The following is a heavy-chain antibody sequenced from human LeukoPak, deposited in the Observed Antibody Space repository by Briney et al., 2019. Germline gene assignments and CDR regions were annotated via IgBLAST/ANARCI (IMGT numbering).Heavy chain of an antibody. CDR1: GYTFTSYY. J-gene: IGHJ6*02. D-gene: IGHD6-13*01. CDR2: INPSGGST. Sequence: ASVKVSCKPSGYTFTSYYMHWVRQAPGQGLEWMGIINPSGGSTSYAQKFQGRVTMTRDTSTSSVYMELSSLRSEDTAVYYCARGAIAAGGPYYYGMDVWGQGTAVTVAS. V-gene: IGHV1-46*01. CDR3: ARGAIAAGGPYYYGMDV.